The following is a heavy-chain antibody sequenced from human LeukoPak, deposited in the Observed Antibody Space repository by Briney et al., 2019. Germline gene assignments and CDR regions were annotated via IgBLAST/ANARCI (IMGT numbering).Heavy chain of an antibody. D-gene: IGHD3-16*02. CDR3: ARTLTFGGVIVPFDY. V-gene: IGHV4-39*07. CDR1: GGSISSSSYY. J-gene: IGHJ4*02. Sequence: SETLSLTCTVSGGSISSSSYYWGWIRQPPGKGLEWIGRIYTSGSTNYNPSLKSRVTISVDTSKNQFSLKLSSVTAADTAVYYCARTLTFGGVIVPFDYWGQGTLVTVSS. CDR2: IYTSGST.